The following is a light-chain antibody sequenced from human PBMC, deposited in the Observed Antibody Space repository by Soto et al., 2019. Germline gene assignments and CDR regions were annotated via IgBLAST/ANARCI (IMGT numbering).Light chain of an antibody. CDR2: GAS. J-gene: IGKJ5*01. V-gene: IGKV1D-12*01. Sequence: IQVTKYQSSVTASVGDRVTITCRASQHIAGYLAWYQHKPGRTPELLIHGASRLQSGVPARFSGSGSGTDFTLSINSLQPEDFATYYCQQAYSFPITFGQGTLLEIK. CDR3: QQAYSFPIT. CDR1: QHIAGY.